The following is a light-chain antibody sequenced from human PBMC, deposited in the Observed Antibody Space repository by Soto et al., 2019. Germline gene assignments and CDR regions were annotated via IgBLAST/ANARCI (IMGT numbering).Light chain of an antibody. CDR1: QSVSSY. V-gene: IGKV3-11*01. CDR2: DTS. J-gene: IGKJ5*01. Sequence: EIVLTQSPATLSLSPVERATLSFSASQSVSSYLAWYQQKPGQAPRLLIFDTSNRATGIPARFSGSGSGTDFTLTISGLEPEDFAVYYCQQRTNRPPITFGQGTRLEIK. CDR3: QQRTNRPPIT.